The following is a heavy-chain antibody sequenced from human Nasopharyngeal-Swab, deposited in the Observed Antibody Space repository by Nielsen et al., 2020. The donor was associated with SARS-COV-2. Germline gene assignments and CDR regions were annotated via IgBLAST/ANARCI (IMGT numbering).Heavy chain of an antibody. J-gene: IGHJ2*01. V-gene: IGHV4-39*01. CDR3: ARLVGPTMIVVVISPDWYFDL. CDR1: GGSISSSSYY. D-gene: IGHD3-22*01. Sequence: SETLSLTCTVSGGSISSSSYYWGWIRQPPGKGLEWIGSIYYSGRTYYNPSLKSRVTISVDTSKNQFSLKLSSVTAADTAVYYCARLVGPTMIVVVISPDWYFDLWGRGTLVTVSS. CDR2: IYYSGRT.